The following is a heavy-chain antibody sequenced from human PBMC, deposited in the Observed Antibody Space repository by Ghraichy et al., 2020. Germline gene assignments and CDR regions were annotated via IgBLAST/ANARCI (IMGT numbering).Heavy chain of an antibody. CDR2: IYYSGST. D-gene: IGHD2-21*01. V-gene: IGHV4-39*01. CDR3: ARGASYWDWYFDL. CDR1: GGSISSSSYY. Sequence: SETLSLTCTVSGGSISSSSYYWGWIRQPPGKGREWIGSIYYSGSTYYNPSLKSRVTISVDTSKNQFSLKLSSVTAADTAVYYCARGASYWDWYFDLWGRGTLVTVSS. J-gene: IGHJ2*01.